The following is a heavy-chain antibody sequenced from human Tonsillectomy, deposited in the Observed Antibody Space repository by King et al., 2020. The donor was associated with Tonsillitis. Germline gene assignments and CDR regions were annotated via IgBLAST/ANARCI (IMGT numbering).Heavy chain of an antibody. D-gene: IGHD2-15*01. J-gene: IGHJ4*02. V-gene: IGHV4-34*01. CDR1: GGSFSGYY. Sequence: VQLQQWGAGLLKPSETLSLTCAVYGGSFSGYYWSWFRQPPGKGLEWIGEINHSGSTNYNPSLKSRVTISVDTSKNQFSLNLNSVTAADTAVYYCARGLEDCSGGSCYSWYFASWGQGTLVTVSS. CDR3: ARGLEDCSGGSCYSWYFAS. CDR2: INHSGST.